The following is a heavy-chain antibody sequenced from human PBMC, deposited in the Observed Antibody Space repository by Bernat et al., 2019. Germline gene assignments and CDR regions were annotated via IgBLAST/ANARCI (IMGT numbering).Heavy chain of an antibody. J-gene: IGHJ5*02. CDR2: TYYTSKWYS. CDR1: GDSVSSDVAA. Sequence: QVQLQQSGPGLVKPSQSLSLTCVISGDSVSSDVAAWTWIRQSPSRGLEWLGRTYYTSKWYSDYAMSVKGRITINPDTSKNQFSLQLNSVTPEDTAVYFCVRERGNYFDPWGQGTLVTVSS. V-gene: IGHV6-1*01. D-gene: IGHD3-10*01. CDR3: VRERGNYFDP.